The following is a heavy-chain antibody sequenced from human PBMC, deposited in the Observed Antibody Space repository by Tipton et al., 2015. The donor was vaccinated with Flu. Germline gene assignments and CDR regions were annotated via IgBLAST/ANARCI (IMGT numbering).Heavy chain of an antibody. CDR3: AREAVVYYYYYYMDV. CDR2: IYTSGST. Sequence: GSLRLSCTVSGGSISSYYWSWIRQPAGKGLEWIGRIYTSGSTNYNPSLKSRVTMSVDTSKNQFSLKLSSVTAADTAVYYCAREAVVYYYYYYMDVWGKGTTVTVSS. V-gene: IGHV4-4*07. D-gene: IGHD2-15*01. CDR1: GGSISSYY. J-gene: IGHJ6*03.